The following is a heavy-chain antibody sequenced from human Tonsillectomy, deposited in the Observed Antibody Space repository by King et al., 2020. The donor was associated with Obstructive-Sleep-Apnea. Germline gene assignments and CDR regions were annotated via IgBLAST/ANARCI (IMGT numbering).Heavy chain of an antibody. J-gene: IGHJ4*02. V-gene: IGHV4-59*08. CDR1: GTSISDYY. CDR2: IYYSGNT. CDR3: ARHRGVEDYGGYGDYFDY. D-gene: IGHD5-12*01. Sequence: VQLQESGPGLVKPSETLSLTCTVSGTSISDYYWSWIRQPPGKGLEWIGYIYYSGNTNFNPSLKSRGTISADTSKIQFPLRLSSVTAADTAVYYCARHRGVEDYGGYGDYFDYWGQGTLVTVSS.